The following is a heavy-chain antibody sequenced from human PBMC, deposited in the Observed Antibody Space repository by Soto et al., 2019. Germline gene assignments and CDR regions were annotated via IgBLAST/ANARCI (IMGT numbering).Heavy chain of an antibody. J-gene: IGHJ6*02. D-gene: IGHD3-10*01. CDR3: AKGLRRLLRTQYYYGLDV. CDR1: GFTFSPYA. CDR2: ISGSGGST. Sequence: GGSLRLSCAASGFTFSPYAMSWVRQAPGKGLEWVSSISGSGGSTHYADSVKGRFTVSRDNSKRALSLQMSSLREEDTATYYCAKGLRRLLRTQYYYGLDVWGRRT. V-gene: IGHV3-23*01.